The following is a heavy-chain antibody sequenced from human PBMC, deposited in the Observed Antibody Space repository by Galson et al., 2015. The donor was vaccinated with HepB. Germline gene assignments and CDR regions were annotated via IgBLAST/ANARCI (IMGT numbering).Heavy chain of an antibody. CDR1: EFTFNNYA. Sequence: SLRLSCAASEFTFNNYAMRWVRQAPGKGLEWVAVISYDGSNKYYADSVRGRFTISRDNSKNTLYLQMNSLRAGDTAVYYCARSDGAGYYYYGMDVWGQGTTFTVSS. V-gene: IGHV3-30-3*01. CDR3: ARSDGAGYYYYGMDV. CDR2: ISYDGSNK. D-gene: IGHD4-17*01. J-gene: IGHJ6*02.